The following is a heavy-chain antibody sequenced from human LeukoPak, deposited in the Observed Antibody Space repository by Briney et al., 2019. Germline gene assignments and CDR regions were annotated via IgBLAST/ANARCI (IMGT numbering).Heavy chain of an antibody. CDR2: IYHSGST. J-gene: IGHJ5*02. Sequence: PSETLSLTCAVSGYSISSGYYWGWIRQPPGKGLEWIGSIYHSGSTYDNPSLKSRVTISVDTSKNQFSLKLSSVTAADTAVYYCARHKTGSSWYGAWFDPWGQGTLVTVSS. V-gene: IGHV4-38-2*01. CDR3: ARHKTGSSWYGAWFDP. D-gene: IGHD6-13*01. CDR1: GYSISSGYY.